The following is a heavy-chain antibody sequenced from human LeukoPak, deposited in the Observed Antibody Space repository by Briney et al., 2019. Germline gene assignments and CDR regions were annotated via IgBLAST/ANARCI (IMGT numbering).Heavy chain of an antibody. V-gene: IGHV3-30-3*01. CDR3: AKEIRGVN. D-gene: IGHD3-10*01. CDR1: GFTFSSYA. Sequence: GGSLRLSCAASGFTFSSYAMHWVRQAPGKGLEWVAVISYDGSNKYYADSVKGRFTISRDNSKNTLYLQMNSLRAEDTAVYYCAKEIRGVNWGQGTLVTVSS. CDR2: ISYDGSNK. J-gene: IGHJ4*02.